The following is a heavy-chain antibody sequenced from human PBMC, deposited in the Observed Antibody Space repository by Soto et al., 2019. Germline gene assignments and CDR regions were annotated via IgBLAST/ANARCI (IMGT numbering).Heavy chain of an antibody. Sequence: SVKVSCKASGGTFSSYAISWVRQAPGQGLEWMGGITPIFGTANYAQKFQGRVTITADESTSTAYMELSSLRSEDTAVYYCASGAVAVDFDYWGQGTLVTVSS. V-gene: IGHV1-69*13. CDR3: ASGAVAVDFDY. CDR2: ITPIFGTA. D-gene: IGHD6-19*01. J-gene: IGHJ4*02. CDR1: GGTFSSYA.